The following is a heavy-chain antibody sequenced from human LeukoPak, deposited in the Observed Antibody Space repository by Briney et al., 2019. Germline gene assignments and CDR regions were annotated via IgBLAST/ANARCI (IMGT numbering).Heavy chain of an antibody. D-gene: IGHD2-2*01. V-gene: IGHV1-69*04. J-gene: IGHJ4*02. CDR2: ITPNLAIT. CDR1: GGTFSSYS. CDR3: ARDSALRCSSTSCYFDY. Sequence: SVKVSCKASGGTFSSYSVSWVRQAPGQGPEWLGRITPNLAITDYAQKFRGRVTLTADKSTSTVYMELGSLTSEDTAAYYCARDSALRCSSTSCYFDYWGQGTLVTVSS.